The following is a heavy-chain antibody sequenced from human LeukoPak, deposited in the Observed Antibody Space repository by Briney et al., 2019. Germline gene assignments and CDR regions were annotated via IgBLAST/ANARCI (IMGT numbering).Heavy chain of an antibody. Sequence: SETLSLTCAVSGGSISSSNWWSWVRQPPGKGLEWIGEIYHSGSTNYNPSLKSRVTISVDKSKNQFSLKLSSVTAADTAVYYCARIRVGYYDSSGYCFDYWGQGTLVTVSS. D-gene: IGHD3-22*01. CDR3: ARIRVGYYDSSGYCFDY. CDR2: IYHSGST. J-gene: IGHJ4*02. V-gene: IGHV4-4*02. CDR1: GGSISSSNW.